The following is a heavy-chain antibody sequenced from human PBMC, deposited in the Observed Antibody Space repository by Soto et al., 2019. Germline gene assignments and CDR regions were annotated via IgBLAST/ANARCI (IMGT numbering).Heavy chain of an antibody. CDR3: ARVYYDILTGSHLRWFDP. CDR2: INAGNGNT. Sequence: ASVKVSCKASGYTFTSYAMHWVRHAPGQRLEWMGWINAGNGNTKYSQKFQGRVTITRDTSASTAYMELSSLRSEDTAVYYCARVYYDILTGSHLRWFDPWGQGTLVTVSS. V-gene: IGHV1-3*01. CDR1: GYTFTSYA. D-gene: IGHD3-9*01. J-gene: IGHJ5*02.